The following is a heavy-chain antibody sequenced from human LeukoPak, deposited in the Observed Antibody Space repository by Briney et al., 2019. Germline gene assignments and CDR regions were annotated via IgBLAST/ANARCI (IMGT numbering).Heavy chain of an antibody. V-gene: IGHV3-21*01. CDR2: ISSSSSYI. D-gene: IGHD5-12*01. Sequence: PGGSLRLSCAASGFTFSSYSMNWVRQAPGRGLECVSSISSSSSYIYYADAVKGRFTISRDNAKNSLYLQMNSLRAEDTAVYYCARSRWLRDPLSLFDYWGQGTLVTVSS. J-gene: IGHJ4*02. CDR1: GFTFSSYS. CDR3: ARSRWLRDPLSLFDY.